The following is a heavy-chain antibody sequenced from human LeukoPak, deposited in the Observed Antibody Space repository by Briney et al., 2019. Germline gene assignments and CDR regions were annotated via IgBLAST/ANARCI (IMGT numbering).Heavy chain of an antibody. CDR3: TRDGSSSFDY. V-gene: IGHV3-49*04. CDR1: GFTFGGYA. J-gene: IGHJ4*02. D-gene: IGHD6-6*01. Sequence: GGSLRLSCTASGFTFGGYAMSWVRQAPGKGLEWVGFIRSKAYGGTTEYAASVKGRFTISRDDSKSIAYLQMNSLKTEDTAVYYCTRDGSSSFDYWGQGALVTVSS. CDR2: IRSKAYGGTT.